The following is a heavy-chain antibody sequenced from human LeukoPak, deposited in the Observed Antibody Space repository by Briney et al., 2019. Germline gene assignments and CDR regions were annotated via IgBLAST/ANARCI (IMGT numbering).Heavy chain of an antibody. Sequence: SETLSLTCTVSGGSISSYYWSWIRQPPGKGLECIGYIYYSGSTDYNPSLKSRVTISVDTSKNQFSLKLRSVTAADTAVYYCARQGSGSHKDWGQGTLVTVSS. CDR1: GGSISSYY. CDR2: IYYSGST. J-gene: IGHJ4*02. CDR3: ARQGSGSHKD. V-gene: IGHV4-59*08. D-gene: IGHD1-26*01.